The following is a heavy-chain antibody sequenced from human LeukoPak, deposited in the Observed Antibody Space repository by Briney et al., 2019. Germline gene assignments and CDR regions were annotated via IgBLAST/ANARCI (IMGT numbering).Heavy chain of an antibody. V-gene: IGHV3-53*01. Sequence: GGSLRLSCAASGFTFSSYAMSWVRQAPGKGLGWVSVIYSGGSTYYADSVKGRFTISRDNSKNTLYLQMNSLRAEDTAVYYCAMGTYYYDSSGRDYWGQGTLVTVSS. CDR1: GFTFSSYA. D-gene: IGHD3-22*01. CDR2: IYSGGST. J-gene: IGHJ4*02. CDR3: AMGTYYYDSSGRDY.